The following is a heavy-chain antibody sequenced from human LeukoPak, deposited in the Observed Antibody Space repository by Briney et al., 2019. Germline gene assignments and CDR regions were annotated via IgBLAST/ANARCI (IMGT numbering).Heavy chain of an antibody. D-gene: IGHD3-10*01. Sequence: GGSLRLSCSASGFTFSSYVMHWVRQAPGTGLEYVSAICSNRGSTYYADSVKGRFTISRDNSKNTLYLQMSSLRAEDTAVYYCLYGSGSSFDYWGQGTLVTVSS. CDR2: ICSNRGST. V-gene: IGHV3-64D*06. CDR3: LYGSGSSFDY. CDR1: GFTFSSYV. J-gene: IGHJ4*02.